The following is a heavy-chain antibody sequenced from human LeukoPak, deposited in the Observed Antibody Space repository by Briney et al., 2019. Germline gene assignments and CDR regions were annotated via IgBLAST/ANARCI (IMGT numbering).Heavy chain of an antibody. J-gene: IGHJ4*02. D-gene: IGHD5-18*01. CDR1: GFTFDDYG. Sequence: GGSLRLSCAASGFTFDDYGMSWVRQAPWKGLEWVSGINWNGGSTGYADSVKGRFTISRGNAKNSLYLQMNSLRAEDTALYYCARGSDTAMADGDYWGQGTLVTVSS. CDR3: ARGSDTAMADGDY. CDR2: INWNGGST. V-gene: IGHV3-20*04.